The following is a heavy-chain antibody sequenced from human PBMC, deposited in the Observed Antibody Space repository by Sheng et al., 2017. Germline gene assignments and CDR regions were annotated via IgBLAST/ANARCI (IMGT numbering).Heavy chain of an antibody. V-gene: IGHV3-7*01. CDR2: IKNDGSGE. CDR3: ARDDGGGWYNY. D-gene: IGHD6-19*01. J-gene: IGHJ4*02. Sequence: EVQLVEVGGGLVQPEGSLRLSCTASGFTFNSHWMSWLRQAPGKGLEWVANIKNDGSGEYYVDSVKGRFTISRDNAKNSLFLQMNSLRAEDTSVYYCARDDGGGWYNYWGQGTLVTVSS. CDR1: GFTFNSHW.